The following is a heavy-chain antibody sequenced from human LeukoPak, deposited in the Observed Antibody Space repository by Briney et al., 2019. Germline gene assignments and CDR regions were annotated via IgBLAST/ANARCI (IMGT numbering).Heavy chain of an antibody. J-gene: IGHJ4*02. CDR1: GGTFSSYA. D-gene: IGHD5-18*01. Sequence: ASVKVSCKTPGGTFSSYAVNWVRQAPGQGLEWMGWINPNSGGTNYAQKFQGWVTMTRDTSISTAYMELSRLRSDDTAVYYCARAGAVGQLWLNYWGQGTLVAVSS. CDR2: INPNSGGT. CDR3: ARAGAVGQLWLNY. V-gene: IGHV1-2*04.